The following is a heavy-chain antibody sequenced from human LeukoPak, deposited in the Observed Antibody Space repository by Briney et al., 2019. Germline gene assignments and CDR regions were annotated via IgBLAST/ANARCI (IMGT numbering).Heavy chain of an antibody. J-gene: IGHJ4*02. V-gene: IGHV3-7*01. CDR3: ARDHRPDYGSGSYFDY. D-gene: IGHD3-10*01. CDR2: IKQDGSEK. Sequence: PGGSLRLSCAASGFTFSSYWMSWVRQAPGKGLEWVANIKQDGSEKYYVDSVKGRFTISRDNAKNSLYLQMNSLRAEDTAVYYCARDHRPDYGSGSYFDYWGQGTLVTVSS. CDR1: GFTFSSYW.